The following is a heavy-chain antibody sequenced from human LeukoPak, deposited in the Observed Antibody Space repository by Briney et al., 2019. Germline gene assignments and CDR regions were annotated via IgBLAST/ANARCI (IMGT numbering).Heavy chain of an antibody. D-gene: IGHD6-19*01. Sequence: GGSLRLSCAASGFTFSSYSMNWVRQAPGERLEWVSSISSSSSYIYYADSVKGRFTISRDDAKNSLFLQMNSLRAEDTAVYYCARGDSSGHEFDYWGQGTLVTVSS. CDR2: ISSSSSYI. J-gene: IGHJ4*02. CDR3: ARGDSSGHEFDY. CDR1: GFTFSSYS. V-gene: IGHV3-21*04.